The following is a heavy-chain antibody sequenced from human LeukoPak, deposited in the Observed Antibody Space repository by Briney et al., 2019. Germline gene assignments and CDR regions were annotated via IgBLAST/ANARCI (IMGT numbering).Heavy chain of an antibody. V-gene: IGHV3-23*01. D-gene: IGHD5-24*01. Sequence: PGGSLRLSCAASGFTFSSYGMHWVCQAPGKGLEWVSAISASGGSTHYADSVKGRFTISRDNSKNTLYLQVNSLRAEDTAVYYCAKDASVRDGYYFDYWGQGALVSVSS. CDR2: ISASGGST. CDR1: GFTFSSYG. CDR3: AKDASVRDGYYFDY. J-gene: IGHJ4*02.